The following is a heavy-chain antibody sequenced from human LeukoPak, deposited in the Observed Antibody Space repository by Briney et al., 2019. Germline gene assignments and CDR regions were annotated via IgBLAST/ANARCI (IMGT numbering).Heavy chain of an antibody. J-gene: IGHJ4*02. CDR3: ARGVYYDSSGCLY. V-gene: IGHV3-30-3*01. CDR1: GFTFSSYA. Sequence: GGSLRLSCAASGFTFSSYAMHWVRQAPGKGLEWVAVISYDGSNKYYADSVKGRFTISRDNSKNTLYLQMNSLRAEDTAVYYCARGVYYDSSGCLYWGQGTLVTVSS. CDR2: ISYDGSNK. D-gene: IGHD3-22*01.